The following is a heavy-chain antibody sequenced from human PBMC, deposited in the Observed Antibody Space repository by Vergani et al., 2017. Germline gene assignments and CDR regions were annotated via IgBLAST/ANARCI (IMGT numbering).Heavy chain of an antibody. CDR1: GGSISSGGYY. CDR3: ARGPTTVEWLFPFDY. CDR2: IYYSGST. J-gene: IGHJ4*02. D-gene: IGHD3-3*01. V-gene: IGHV4-31*03. Sequence: QVQLQESGPGLVKPSQNLSLTCTVSGGSISSGGYYWSWIRQHPGKGLEWIGYIYYSGSTYYNPSLKSRVTISVDTSKNQFSLKLSSVTAADTAVYYCARGPTTVEWLFPFDYWGQGTLVTVSS.